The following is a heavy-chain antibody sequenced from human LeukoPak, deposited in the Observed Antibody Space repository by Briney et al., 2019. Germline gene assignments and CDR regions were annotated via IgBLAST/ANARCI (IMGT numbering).Heavy chain of an antibody. CDR2: TYYRSKWYN. V-gene: IGHV6-1*01. Sequence: SQTLSLTCAISGDSVSSNSAAWNWIRQSPSRGLEWLGRTYYRSKWYNDYAVSVKSRITINPDTSKNQFSLQLNSVTPEDTAVYYCARDRDPLLASSWYPSGAFDIWGQGTMVTVSS. D-gene: IGHD6-13*01. CDR3: ARDRDPLLASSWYPSGAFDI. CDR1: GDSVSSNSAA. J-gene: IGHJ3*02.